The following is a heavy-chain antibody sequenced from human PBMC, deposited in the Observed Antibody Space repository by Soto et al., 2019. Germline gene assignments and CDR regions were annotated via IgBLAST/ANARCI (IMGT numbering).Heavy chain of an antibody. J-gene: IGHJ4*02. CDR2: INPNSGGT. CDR1: GYTFTGYY. Sequence: ASVKVSCKASGYTFTGYYMHWVRQAPGQGLEWMGWINPNSGGTNYAQKFQGWVTMTRDTSISTAYMELRSLRSDDTAVYYCAREYCSSTSCYFDDYWGQGTLVTVSS. D-gene: IGHD2-2*01. CDR3: AREYCSSTSCYFDDY. V-gene: IGHV1-2*04.